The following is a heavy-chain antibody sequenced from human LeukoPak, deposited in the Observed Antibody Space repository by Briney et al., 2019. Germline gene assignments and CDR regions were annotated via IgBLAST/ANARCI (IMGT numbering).Heavy chain of an antibody. J-gene: IGHJ4*02. CDR3: AKVGEPYGSGSYYVDY. V-gene: IGHV3-23*01. Sequence: PGGSLRLSCAASGFTFSSYGMHWVRQAPGKGLEWVSAISGRGGSTYYADSVKGRFTISRDNSKNTLYLQMNSLRAEDTAVYYCAKVGEPYGSGSYYVDYWGQGTLVTVSS. CDR2: ISGRGGST. CDR1: GFTFSSYG. D-gene: IGHD3-10*01.